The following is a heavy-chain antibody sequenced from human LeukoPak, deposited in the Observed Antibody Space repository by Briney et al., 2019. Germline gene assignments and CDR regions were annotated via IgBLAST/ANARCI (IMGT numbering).Heavy chain of an antibody. D-gene: IGHD1-26*01. CDR1: GFTFSSYW. CDR3: ARGMYSGAFDI. CDR2: VASDGSST. Sequence: HPRGSLRLSCAASGFTFSSYWMRWVRQAPGKGLVWVSRVASDGSSTSYADSVKGRFTISRDNAKNMLYLQMNSLRAEATAVYYCARGMYSGAFDIWGQGTMVTVSS. V-gene: IGHV3-74*01. J-gene: IGHJ3*02.